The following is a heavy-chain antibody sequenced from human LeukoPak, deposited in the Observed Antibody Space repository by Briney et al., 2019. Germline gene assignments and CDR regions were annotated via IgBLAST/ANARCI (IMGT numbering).Heavy chain of an antibody. D-gene: IGHD3-3*01. CDR1: GFTFSSYS. J-gene: IGHJ4*02. Sequence: GGSLRLSCAASGFTFSSYSMNWVRQAPGKGLEWVSSISSSSSYIYYADSVKGRFTISRDNAKNSLYLQMNSLRAEDTAVYYCASSSWSGYYFDYWGQGTLVTVSS. CDR2: ISSSSSYI. CDR3: ASSSWSGYYFDY. V-gene: IGHV3-21*01.